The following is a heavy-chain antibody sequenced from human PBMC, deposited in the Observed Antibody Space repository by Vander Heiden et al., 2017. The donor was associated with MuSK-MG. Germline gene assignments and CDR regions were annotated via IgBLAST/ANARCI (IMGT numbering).Heavy chain of an antibody. J-gene: IGHJ4*02. CDR3: ARGRAAAGLGYYFDY. D-gene: IGHD6-13*01. CDR1: GGSFSGYY. Sequence: QWGAGLLKPSETLSLTCAVYGGSFSGYYWSWIRQPPGKGLEWIGEINHSGSTNYNPSLKSRVTISVDTSKNQFSLKLSSVTAADTAVYYCARGRAAAGLGYYFDYWGQGTLVTVSS. CDR2: INHSGST. V-gene: IGHV4-34*01.